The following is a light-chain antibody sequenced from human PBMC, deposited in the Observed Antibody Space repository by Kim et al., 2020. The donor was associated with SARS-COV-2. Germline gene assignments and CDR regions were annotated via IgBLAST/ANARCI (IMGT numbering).Light chain of an antibody. V-gene: IGLV3-21*04. CDR3: QAWDSSSDHPV. CDR2: YDS. Sequence: SYELTQPPSVSVAPGKTARITCGGNNIGSKSVHWYQQKPGQAPVLVIYYDSDRPSGIPERFSGSNSGNTATLTISRVEAGDEAAYYCQAWDSSSDHPVFG. J-gene: IGLJ3*02. CDR1: NIGSKS.